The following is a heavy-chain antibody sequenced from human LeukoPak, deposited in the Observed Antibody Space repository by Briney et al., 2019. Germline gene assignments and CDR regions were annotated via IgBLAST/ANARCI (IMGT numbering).Heavy chain of an antibody. CDR3: ARAADFWSGYRFYWYFDL. J-gene: IGHJ2*01. CDR1: GFTLSSYW. Sequence: GGSPRLSCAASGFTLSSYWMSWVRQAPGKGLEWVANIKQDGSGRYYVDSVKGRFTISRDNAKNSLYLQMNSLRAEDTAVYYCARAADFWSGYRFYWYFDLWGRGTLVTVSS. D-gene: IGHD3-3*01. CDR2: IKQDGSGR. V-gene: IGHV3-7*01.